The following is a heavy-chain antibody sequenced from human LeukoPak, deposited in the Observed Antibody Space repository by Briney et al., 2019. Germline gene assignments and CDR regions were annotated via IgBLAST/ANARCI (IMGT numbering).Heavy chain of an antibody. Sequence: PSETLSLTCTVSGGSISSHYWSWIRLPPGKGLEWIGYIYYSGSTNYNPSLKSRVTISVDTSKNQFSLKLSSVTAADTAVYYCARDLVTVTKGFDIWGQGTMVSVSS. J-gene: IGHJ3*02. V-gene: IGHV4-59*11. D-gene: IGHD4-17*01. CDR3: ARDLVTVTKGFDI. CDR1: GGSISSHY. CDR2: IYYSGST.